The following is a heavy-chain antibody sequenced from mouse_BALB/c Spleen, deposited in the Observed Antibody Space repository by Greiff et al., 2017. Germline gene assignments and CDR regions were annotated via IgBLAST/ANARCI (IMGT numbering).Heavy chain of an antibody. CDR1: GFTFSSYC. Sequence: EVKLVESGGGLVKPGGSLKLSCAASGFTFSSYCMSWVRQTPDKRLEWVATISSGGSYTYYPDSVKGRFTISRDNAKNTLYLQLSSLKAEDTAMYYCARRPGENAMDYWGQGTSVTVSS. CDR2: ISSGGSYT. J-gene: IGHJ4*01. V-gene: IGHV5-6*03. CDR3: ARRPGENAMDY.